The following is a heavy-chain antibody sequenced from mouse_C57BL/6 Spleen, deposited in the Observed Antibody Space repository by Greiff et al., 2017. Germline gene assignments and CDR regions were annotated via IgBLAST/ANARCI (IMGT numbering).Heavy chain of an antibody. V-gene: IGHV2-9-1*01. CDR3: ARMRYDYDVWYFDV. D-gene: IGHD2-4*01. Sequence: VQLQESGPGLVAPSQSLSITCTVSGFSLTSYAISWVRQPPGKGLEWLGVIWTGGGTNYNSALKSRLSISKDNAKSHVFLKMNSLQTDDTARYYCARMRYDYDVWYFDVWGTGTTVTVSS. CDR1: GFSLTSYA. CDR2: IWTGGGT. J-gene: IGHJ1*03.